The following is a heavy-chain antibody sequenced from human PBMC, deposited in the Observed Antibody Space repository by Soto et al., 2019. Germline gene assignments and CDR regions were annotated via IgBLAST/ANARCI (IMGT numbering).Heavy chain of an antibody. V-gene: IGHV1-8*01. CDR1: GYTFTSYD. CDR3: ARNQYYDYIWGSYRPNWFDP. J-gene: IGHJ5*02. Sequence: ASVKVSCKASGYTFTSYDINWVRLATGQGLEWMGWMNPNSGNTGYAQKFQGRVTMTRSTSISTAYMELSSLRSEDTAVYYCARNQYYDYIWGSYRPNWFDPWGQGTLVTVSS. CDR2: MNPNSGNT. D-gene: IGHD3-16*02.